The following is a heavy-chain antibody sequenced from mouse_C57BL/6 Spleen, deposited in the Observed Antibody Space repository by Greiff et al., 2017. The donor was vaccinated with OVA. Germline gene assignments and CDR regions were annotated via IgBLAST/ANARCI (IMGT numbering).Heavy chain of an antibody. D-gene: IGHD1-1*01. CDR1: GYSFTGYY. CDR3: ARNIGSSPWYFDV. J-gene: IGHJ1*03. V-gene: IGHV1-42*01. Sequence: VQLKESGPELVKPGASVKISCKASGYSFTGYYMNWVKQSPEKSLEWIGEINPSTGGTTYNQKFKAKATLTVDKSSSTAYMQLKSLTSEDSAVYYCARNIGSSPWYFDVWGTGTTVTVSS. CDR2: INPSTGGT.